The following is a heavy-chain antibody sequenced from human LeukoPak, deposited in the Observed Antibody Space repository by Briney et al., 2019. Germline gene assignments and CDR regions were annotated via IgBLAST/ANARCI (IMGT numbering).Heavy chain of an antibody. CDR2: IYYSGST. Sequence: SETLSLTCTVSGGSISSSSYYWGWIRQPPGKGLEWIGSIYYSGSTYYNPSLKSRVTISVDTSKNQFSLKLSSVTAADTAVYYCARGGPLVVVPDNYWGQGTLVTVSS. J-gene: IGHJ4*02. D-gene: IGHD2-2*01. CDR1: GGSISSSSYY. V-gene: IGHV4-39*07. CDR3: ARGGPLVVVPDNY.